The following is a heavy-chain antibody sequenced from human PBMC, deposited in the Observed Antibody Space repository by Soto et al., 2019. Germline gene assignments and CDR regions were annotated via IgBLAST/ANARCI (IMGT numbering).Heavy chain of an antibody. CDR2: ISADGSNT. Sequence: PGGSLRLSCAGSGVTFRSYAMHWVRQTPGKGLEWVSLISADGSNTYYADSVKGRFSVSRDDAKNMVYLQMSSLRAEDTAVYYCSRAYQLTYCFDDWGPGAPVTVSS. J-gene: IGHJ4*02. V-gene: IGHV3-30*03. CDR1: GVTFRSYA. CDR3: SRAYQLTYCFDD. D-gene: IGHD3-9*01.